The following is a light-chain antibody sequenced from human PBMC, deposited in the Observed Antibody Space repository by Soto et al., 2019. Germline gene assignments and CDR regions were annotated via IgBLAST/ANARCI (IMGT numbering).Light chain of an antibody. Sequence: EIVMTQSPATLSVSPGERATLSCRASQSVSSNLAWYQKKPGQAPRLLIYGASTRATGIPARFSGSGSGTESTLTISSLQSEDFAVYYCQQYNNGPPTFGQGTKLEIK. V-gene: IGKV3-15*01. CDR2: GAS. J-gene: IGKJ2*01. CDR1: QSVSSN. CDR3: QQYNNGPPT.